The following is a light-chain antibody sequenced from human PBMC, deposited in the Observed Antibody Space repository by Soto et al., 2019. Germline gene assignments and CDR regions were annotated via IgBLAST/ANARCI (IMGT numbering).Light chain of an antibody. J-gene: IGKJ4*01. CDR2: AAS. Sequence: DFQMTQSPSSLSASLGGRVTITCQASQDISNYLNWYQQKPGKAPKLLIYAASNLETGVQSRFSGSGSGTDSTFTISSLQPEDIATYYCXQYDYLRTFGGGTKVDIK. V-gene: IGKV1-33*01. CDR1: QDISNY. CDR3: XQYDYLRT.